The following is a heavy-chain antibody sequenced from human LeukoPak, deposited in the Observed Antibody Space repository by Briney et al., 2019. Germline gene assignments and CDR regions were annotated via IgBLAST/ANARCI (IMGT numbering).Heavy chain of an antibody. CDR3: ARDRQQLVL. D-gene: IGHD6-13*01. J-gene: IGHJ4*02. Sequence: PGGSLRLSCAASGFTFSSYGMHWVRQAPGKGLEWVAVISYDGSNKYYADSVKGRFTISRDNSKNTLYLQMNSLRAEDTAVYYCARDRQQLVLWGQGTLVTVSS. V-gene: IGHV3-30*03. CDR2: ISYDGSNK. CDR1: GFTFSSYG.